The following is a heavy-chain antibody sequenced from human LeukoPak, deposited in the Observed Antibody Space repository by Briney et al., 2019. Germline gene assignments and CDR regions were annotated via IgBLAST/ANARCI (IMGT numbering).Heavy chain of an antibody. CDR2: ISGSGGTT. J-gene: IGHJ6*03. CDR1: GFTFTSYA. D-gene: IGHD3-3*01. Sequence: GGSLRLSCAASGFTFTSYAMSWVRQAPGKGLEWGSGISGSGGTTYHADSVKGRFTISRDNSKNTLYLQMNSLRAEDTAVYYCAKGSDYDFWSGYSYYYYMDVWGKGTTVTVSS. CDR3: AKGSDYDFWSGYSYYYYMDV. V-gene: IGHV3-23*01.